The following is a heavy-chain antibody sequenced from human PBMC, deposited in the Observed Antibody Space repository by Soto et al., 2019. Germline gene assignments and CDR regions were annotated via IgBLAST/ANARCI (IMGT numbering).Heavy chain of an antibody. CDR2: ISGSGGST. CDR1: GFTFSTCA. V-gene: IGHV3-23*01. D-gene: IGHD6-13*01. Sequence: EVQLLESGGGLVQPGGSLRLSCAASGFTFSTCAVGWVRQAPRKGLEWVSAISGSGGSTYYADSVKGRFTISRDNSKNTLYLQMNSLRAEGTAVYYCAKTPVAHAAAGRGGGGYFDYWGQGTLVTDSS. J-gene: IGHJ4*02. CDR3: AKTPVAHAAAGRGGGGYFDY.